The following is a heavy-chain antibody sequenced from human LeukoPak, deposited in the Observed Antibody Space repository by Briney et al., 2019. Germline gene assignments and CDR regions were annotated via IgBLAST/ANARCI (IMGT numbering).Heavy chain of an antibody. CDR1: GGSISSYY. Sequence: SETLSLTCTVSGGSISSYYWGWIRQPPGKGLEWIGYIYYSGSTNYNPSLKSRVTISVDTSKNQFSLKLSSVTAADTAVYYCASGPANWGFDYYYYGMDVWGQGTTVTVSS. CDR2: IYYSGST. D-gene: IGHD7-27*01. V-gene: IGHV4-59*01. J-gene: IGHJ6*02. CDR3: ASGPANWGFDYYYYGMDV.